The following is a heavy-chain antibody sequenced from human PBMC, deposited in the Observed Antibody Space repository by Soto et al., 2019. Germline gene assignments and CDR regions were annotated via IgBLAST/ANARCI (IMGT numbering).Heavy chain of an antibody. J-gene: IGHJ6*02. CDR3: AKAGGRADYYYYGMDV. Sequence: GGSLRLSCAASGFTFSSYGMHWVRQAPGKGLEWVAVISYDGSNKYYADSVKGRFTISRDNSKNTLYLQMNSLRAEDTAVYYCAKAGGRADYYYYGMDVWGQGTTVTVSS. D-gene: IGHD2-15*01. V-gene: IGHV3-30*18. CDR2: ISYDGSNK. CDR1: GFTFSSYG.